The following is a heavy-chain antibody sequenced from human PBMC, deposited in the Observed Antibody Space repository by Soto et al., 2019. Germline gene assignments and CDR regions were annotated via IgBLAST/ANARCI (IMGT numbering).Heavy chain of an antibody. CDR3: ARSDWFDP. V-gene: IGHV3-74*01. J-gene: IGHJ5*02. Sequence: LRLSCAASGFTFSTYWMHWVRQAPGKGLVWVSRIKSDGSSTSYADSVKGRFTISRENAKNTLYLQMNSLRVEDTAVYYCARSDWFDPWGQGTLVTVYS. CDR2: IKSDGSST. CDR1: GFTFSTYW.